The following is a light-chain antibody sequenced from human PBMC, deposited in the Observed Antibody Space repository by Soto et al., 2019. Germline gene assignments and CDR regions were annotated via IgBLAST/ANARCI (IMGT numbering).Light chain of an antibody. V-gene: IGLV2-14*01. CDR3: SSYTSSSWV. CDR1: SSDVGGYNY. CDR2: EVS. J-gene: IGLJ3*02. Sequence: QSVLTQPASVSGSPGQSITISCTGTSSDVGGYNYVSWYQQHPGKAPKLMIYEVSNRPSGVSNRFSGSKSGNTSSLTISGLQAEDEVDYYCSSYTSSSWVFGGGTKLTVL.